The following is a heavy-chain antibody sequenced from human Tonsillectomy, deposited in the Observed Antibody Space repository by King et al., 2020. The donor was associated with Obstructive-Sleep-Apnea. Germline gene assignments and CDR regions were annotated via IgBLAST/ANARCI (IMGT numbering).Heavy chain of an antibody. CDR3: ARGPYDILPSYYLIDY. CDR2: LTSSSSFI. Sequence: VQLVESGGGLVKPGGSLRLSCSASGFTFSSYSMNWVRQAPGKGLEWVSSLTSSSSFIYYADSVKGRFTIFRDNPNNSLYLQMNSLRAEDTAGYYCARGPYDILPSYYLIDYWGQGTLVTVSS. CDR1: GFTFSSYS. J-gene: IGHJ4*02. V-gene: IGHV3-21*01. D-gene: IGHD3-9*01.